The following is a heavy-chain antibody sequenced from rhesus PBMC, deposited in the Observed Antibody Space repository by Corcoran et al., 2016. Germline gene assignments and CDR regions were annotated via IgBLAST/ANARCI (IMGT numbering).Heavy chain of an antibody. V-gene: IGHV4-65*01. CDR2: NSGSSGST. J-gene: IGHJ4*01. CDR1: GDSISSSNW. Sequence: QVQLQESGPGLVKPSETLSLTCAVSGDSISSSNWWSWIRQPPGKGLEWIGYNSGSSGSTYYNPSLKSRVTISTDTSKNQFSLKLSSVTAADTAVYYCARGGYCSGGVCYVGFDYWGQGVLVTVSS. CDR3: ARGGYCSGGVCYVGFDY. D-gene: IGHD2-8*01.